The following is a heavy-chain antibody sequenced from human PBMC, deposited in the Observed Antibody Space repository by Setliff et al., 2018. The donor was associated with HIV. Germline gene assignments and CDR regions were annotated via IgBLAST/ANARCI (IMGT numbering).Heavy chain of an antibody. V-gene: IGHV4-4*07. J-gene: IGHJ4*02. CDR2: IYTSGST. D-gene: IGHD1-26*01. CDR3: ARHLRWELPYYFDY. Sequence: KTSETLSLTCTVSGGSISSYYWSWIRQPAGKGLEWIGRIYTSGSTNYNPSLKSRVTMSVDTSKNQFSLKLSSVTAADTAVYYCARHLRWELPYYFDYWGQGTLVTVSS. CDR1: GGSISSYY.